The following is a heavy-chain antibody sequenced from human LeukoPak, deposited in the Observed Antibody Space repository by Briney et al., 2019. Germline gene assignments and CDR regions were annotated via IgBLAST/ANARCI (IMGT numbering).Heavy chain of an antibody. D-gene: IGHD5-24*01. CDR2: INPSAGST. CDR1: GYTFTNYS. V-gene: IGHV1-46*01. Sequence: ASVKVSCKASGYTFTNYSIHWVRQALGQGLEWMAIINPSAGSTNYARKFRGRVTMTRDTSTSTVYMELSSLRYEDTAVFYCARSEIGINAFDIWGQGTMVTVSS. CDR3: ARSEIGINAFDI. J-gene: IGHJ3*02.